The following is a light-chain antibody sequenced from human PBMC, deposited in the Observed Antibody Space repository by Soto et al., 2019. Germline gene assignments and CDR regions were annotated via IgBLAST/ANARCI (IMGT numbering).Light chain of an antibody. CDR2: SHN. CDR1: SSNIGSNT. V-gene: IGLV1-44*01. CDR3: AAWDDSLNGYV. Sequence: QSVLTQPPSASGTPGQRVTISCSGSSSNIGSNTVNWYQQLPGTAPKLLIYSHNQRPSGVTDRFSGSKSGTSASLAISGLQSEDEADYYCAAWDDSLNGYVFGTGTTVTVL. J-gene: IGLJ1*01.